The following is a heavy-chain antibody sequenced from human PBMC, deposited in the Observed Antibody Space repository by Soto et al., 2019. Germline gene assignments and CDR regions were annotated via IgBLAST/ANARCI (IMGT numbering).Heavy chain of an antibody. CDR2: IYYSGST. CDR1: GGSISSYY. CDR3: ARVWTTVTTDWFDP. V-gene: IGHV4-59*01. D-gene: IGHD4-17*01. Sequence: SETLSLTCTVSGGSISSYYWSWIRQPPGKGLEWIGYIYYSGSTNYNPSLKSRVTISVDTSKNQFSLKLSSVTAADTAVYYCARVWTTVTTDWFDPWGQGTLVTVSS. J-gene: IGHJ5*02.